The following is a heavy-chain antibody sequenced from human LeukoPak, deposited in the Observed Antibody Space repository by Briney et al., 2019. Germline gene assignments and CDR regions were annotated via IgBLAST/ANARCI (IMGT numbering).Heavy chain of an antibody. Sequence: SEALSLTCTVSGGSISSGNYYWSWIRQPAGKGLEWIGRIYTSGSSNYNPSLKSRVTISVDTSKNQFSLKLSSVTAADTAVYYCARKERGVVVAASWFDPWGQGTLVTVSS. CDR2: IYTSGSS. CDR1: GGSISSGNYY. J-gene: IGHJ5*02. D-gene: IGHD2-15*01. V-gene: IGHV4-61*02. CDR3: ARKERGVVVAASWFDP.